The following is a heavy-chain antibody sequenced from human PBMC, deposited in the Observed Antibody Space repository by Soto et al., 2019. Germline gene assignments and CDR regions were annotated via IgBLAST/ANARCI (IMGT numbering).Heavy chain of an antibody. J-gene: IGHJ4*02. Sequence: SETLCHSSTVSAGSISSYYWIWIRQPPGKGMEWLGFIYYNGRTNYNPSLTSRVTVSVDTSKNQLSLRLSSVTAAETAVYLCAIHGGGASAHFAYWAQGGLVAVS. D-gene: IGHD6-13*01. CDR3: AIHGGGASAHFAY. CDR1: AGSISSYY. V-gene: IGHV4-59*08. CDR2: IYYNGRT.